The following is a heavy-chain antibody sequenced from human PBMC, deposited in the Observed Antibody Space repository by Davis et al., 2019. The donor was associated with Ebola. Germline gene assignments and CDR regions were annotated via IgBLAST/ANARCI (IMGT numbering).Heavy chain of an antibody. CDR3: ARDLVFRELLNYYYYGMDV. Sequence: GESLKISCAASGFTFSDYYMSWIRQAPGKGLEWVSYISSSGSTIYYADSVKGRFTISRDNAKNSLYLQMNSLRAEDTDVYYCARDLVFRELLNYYYYGMDVWGQGTTVTVSS. J-gene: IGHJ6*02. V-gene: IGHV3-11*01. D-gene: IGHD3-10*01. CDR1: GFTFSDYY. CDR2: ISSSGSTI.